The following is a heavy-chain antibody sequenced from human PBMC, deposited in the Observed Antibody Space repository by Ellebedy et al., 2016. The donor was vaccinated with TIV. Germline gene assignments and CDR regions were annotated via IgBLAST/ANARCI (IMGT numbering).Heavy chain of an antibody. D-gene: IGHD6-6*01. J-gene: IGHJ4*02. CDR2: IYYSGST. V-gene: IGHV4-39*01. CDR1: GGSISSSSYY. CDR3: ARLGGPEYSSI. Sequence: SETLSLXXTVSGGSISSSSYYWGWIRQPPGKGLEWIGSIYYSGSTYYNPSLKSRVTISVDTSKNQFSLKLSSVTAADTAVYYCARLGGPEYSSIWGQGTLVTVSS.